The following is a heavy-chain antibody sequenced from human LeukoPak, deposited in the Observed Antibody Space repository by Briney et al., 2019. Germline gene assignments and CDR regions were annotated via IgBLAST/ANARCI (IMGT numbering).Heavy chain of an antibody. CDR3: ARDLAMAGRDLDY. D-gene: IGHD6-19*01. J-gene: IGHJ4*02. Sequence: GVSLRLSCAASGFAFRNYYMDWIRQAPGKGLEWVAYISNSGIIIYYAESVKGLFTISRDNAKNSLYLQMNSLRAEDTALYYCARDLAMAGRDLDYWGPGTMVTVSS. CDR1: GFAFRNYY. V-gene: IGHV3-11*01. CDR2: ISNSGIII.